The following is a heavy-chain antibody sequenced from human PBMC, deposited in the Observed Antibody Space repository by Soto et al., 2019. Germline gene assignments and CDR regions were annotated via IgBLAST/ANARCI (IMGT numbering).Heavy chain of an antibody. CDR1: GFTFDDYS. CDR2: ITWNSHTV. V-gene: IGHV3-9*01. D-gene: IGHD5-18*01. Sequence: EVQLVESGGGTVQPGRSLRLSCAASGFTFDDYSMHWVRQLPGRGLACVSSITWNSHTVAYADSVKGRFNISRDNAKNSLFLQMNSLRAEDTALYYCAKAEGDTAMLIDCAFDTWGQGTMVTVSS. J-gene: IGHJ3*02. CDR3: AKAEGDTAMLIDCAFDT.